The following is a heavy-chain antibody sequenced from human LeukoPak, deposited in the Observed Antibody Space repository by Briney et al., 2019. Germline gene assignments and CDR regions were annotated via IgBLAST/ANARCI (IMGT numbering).Heavy chain of an antibody. D-gene: IGHD3-3*01. J-gene: IGHJ4*02. CDR3: ASRSSIWSGYQDTLYYFDS. V-gene: IGHV4-59*01. Sequence: SETLSLTCTVSGGSISTYYWSGLLQPPGKRLEGIGHIYYSGSTNYNPSLKSRVTISVDTSKNQFSLKLSSVTAADTAVYYCASRSSIWSGYQDTLYYFDSWGQGTLVTVSS. CDR2: IYYSGST. CDR1: GGSISTYY.